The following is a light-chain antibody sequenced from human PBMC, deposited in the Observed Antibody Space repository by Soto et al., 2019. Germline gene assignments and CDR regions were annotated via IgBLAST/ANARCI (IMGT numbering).Light chain of an antibody. V-gene: IGLV2-14*01. CDR1: SSDVGGYHY. J-gene: IGLJ2*01. Sequence: QSALTQPASVSGSPGQSITISCTGTSSDVGGYHYVSWYQQHPGKAPKLMIYEVSNRPSGVSNRFSGSKSGNTASLTISGLQAEDVADYYCSSYTSSSTLVFGGGTNVTVL. CDR3: SSYTSSSTLV. CDR2: EVS.